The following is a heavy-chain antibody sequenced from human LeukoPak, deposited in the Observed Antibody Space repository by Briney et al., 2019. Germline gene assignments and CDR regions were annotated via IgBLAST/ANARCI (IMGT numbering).Heavy chain of an antibody. D-gene: IGHD3-22*01. CDR2: INTYNGNT. V-gene: IGHV1-18*01. Sequence: ASVKVSCKASSYTFTSYGISWVRQAPGQGLEWMGWINTYNGNTNYAQNLQGRVTMATDTSTSTAYMELRSLRSDDTVVYYCARTVSGYSWGVWFDPWGQGTLVTVSS. CDR3: ARTVSGYSWGVWFDP. J-gene: IGHJ5*02. CDR1: SYTFTSYG.